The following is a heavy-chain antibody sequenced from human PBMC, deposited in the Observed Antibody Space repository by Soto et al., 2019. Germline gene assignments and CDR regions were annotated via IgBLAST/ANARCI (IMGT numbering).Heavy chain of an antibody. Sequence: ASVKVSCKTSGYTFTDYYIHWVRQAPGQGLEWMGWVNPYDGDTNHAQKFHGRVTMTRDTSTSTVYMELSSLRSDDTAVYYCARDWELGYWGQGTLVTVSS. V-gene: IGHV1-2*02. D-gene: IGHD1-26*01. CDR2: VNPYDGDT. CDR3: ARDWELGY. J-gene: IGHJ4*02. CDR1: GYTFTDYY.